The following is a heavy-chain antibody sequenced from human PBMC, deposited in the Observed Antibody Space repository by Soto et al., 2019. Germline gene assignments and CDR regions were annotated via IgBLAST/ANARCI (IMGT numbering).Heavy chain of an antibody. CDR3: ARLYGSGSSVDY. CDR1: GGSINSDY. V-gene: IGHV4-59*01. Sequence: QVLLQESGPGLVKPSETLSLTCTVSGGSINSDYWSWIRQPPGMGLEWIGYIYYNGITKYNPSLRSRATISVGTSKKQFSLKLSSVTAADPAVYYCARLYGSGSSVDYWGQGSLVTVSS. J-gene: IGHJ4*02. CDR2: IYYNGIT. D-gene: IGHD3-10*01.